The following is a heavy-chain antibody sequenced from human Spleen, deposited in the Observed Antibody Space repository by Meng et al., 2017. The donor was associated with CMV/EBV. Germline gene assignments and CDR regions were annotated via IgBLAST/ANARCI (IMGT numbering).Heavy chain of an antibody. CDR3: AKVRGGGTTAGAFDI. V-gene: IGHV3-23*01. Sequence: GESLKISCAASGFTFSSFAMSWVRQAPGKGLEWVSAISGSGGTTYYADSVKGRFTISRDNSKNTLYLQMNSLRAEDTAVYYCAKVRGGGTTAGAFDIWGQGTMVTVSS. CDR1: GFTFSSFA. CDR2: ISGSGGTT. D-gene: IGHD1-26*01. J-gene: IGHJ3*02.